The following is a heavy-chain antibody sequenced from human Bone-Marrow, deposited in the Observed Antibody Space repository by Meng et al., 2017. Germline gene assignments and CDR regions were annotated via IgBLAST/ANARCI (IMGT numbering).Heavy chain of an antibody. Sequence: GESLKISCVASGFTFDSYAMTWVRQAPGKGLEWVSTVSGSGAKTYYADSVKGRFTISRDKSKNTVYLQMTSLRVEDTAVYYCARTRGYGSSWYRYFDSWGQGTRVTVSS. J-gene: IGHJ4*02. CDR2: VSGSGAKT. CDR1: GFTFDSYA. V-gene: IGHV3-23*01. D-gene: IGHD6-19*01. CDR3: ARTRGYGSSWYRYFDS.